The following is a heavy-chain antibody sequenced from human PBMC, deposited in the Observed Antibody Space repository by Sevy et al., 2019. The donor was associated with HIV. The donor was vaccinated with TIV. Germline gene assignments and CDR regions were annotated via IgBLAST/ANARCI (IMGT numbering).Heavy chain of an antibody. CDR2: ISYDGSNK. J-gene: IGHJ4*02. CDR1: GFTFSSYA. CDR3: AGGGMVATFYY. Sequence: GGSLRLSCAASGFTFSSYAMHWVRQAPGKGLEWVAVISYDGSNKYYADSVKGRFTISRDNSKNTLYLQMNSLRAEDTAVYYCAGGGMVATFYYWGQGTLVTVSS. V-gene: IGHV3-30*04. D-gene: IGHD5-12*01.